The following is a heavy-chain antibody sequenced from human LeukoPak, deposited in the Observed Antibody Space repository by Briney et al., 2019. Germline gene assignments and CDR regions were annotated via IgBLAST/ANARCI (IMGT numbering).Heavy chain of an antibody. CDR1: GGSISSYY. V-gene: IGHV4-4*07. CDR3: ARISGYSGYVHFDY. J-gene: IGHJ4*02. D-gene: IGHD5-12*01. Sequence: SETLSLTCTVSGGSISSYYWSWIRQPAGKGLEWIGRIYTSGSTNYNPSLKSRVTISVDTSKNQFSLKLSSVTAADTAVYYCARISGYSGYVHFDYWGQGTLVTVSS. CDR2: IYTSGST.